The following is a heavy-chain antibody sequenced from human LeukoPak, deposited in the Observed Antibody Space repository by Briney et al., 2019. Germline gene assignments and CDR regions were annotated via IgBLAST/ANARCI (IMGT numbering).Heavy chain of an antibody. CDR3: ARLPGIAAAGTYYYYGMDV. J-gene: IGHJ6*02. V-gene: IGHV4-4*07. D-gene: IGHD6-13*01. CDR2: IYTSGST. CDR1: GGSISSYY. Sequence: SETLSXTCTVSGGSISSYYWSWIRQPAGKGLEWIGRIYTSGSTNYNPSLKSRVTMSVDTSKNQSSLKLSSVTAADTAVYYCARLPGIAAAGTYYYYGMDVWGQGTTVTVSS.